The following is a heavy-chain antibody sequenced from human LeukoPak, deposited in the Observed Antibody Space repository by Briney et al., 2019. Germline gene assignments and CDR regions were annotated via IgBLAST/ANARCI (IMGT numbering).Heavy chain of an antibody. CDR1: AFTFSSYW. D-gene: IGHD6-13*01. V-gene: IGHV3-74*01. CDR2: IKGDESSI. J-gene: IGHJ5*02. Sequence: PGGSLRLSCAASAFTFSSYWMHWVRQAPGKGLEWVSRIKGDESSINYADSVEGRFTISRDNAKNTLYLQMNSLRAEDTAVYYCASSSSWYEGWFDPWGQGTLVTVSS. CDR3: ASSSSWYEGWFDP.